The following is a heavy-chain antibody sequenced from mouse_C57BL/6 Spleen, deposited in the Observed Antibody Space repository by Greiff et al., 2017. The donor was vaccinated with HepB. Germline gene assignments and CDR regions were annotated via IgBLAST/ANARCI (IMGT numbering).Heavy chain of an antibody. D-gene: IGHD3-1*01. J-gene: IGHJ4*01. CDR2: IWGVGST. Sequence: VHLVESGPGLVAPSQSLSITCTVSGFSLTSYGVDWVRQSPGKGLEWLGVIWGVGSTNYNSALKSRLSISKDNSKSQVFLKMNSLQTDDTAMYYCALGRLGAMDYWGQGTSVTVSS. CDR1: GFSLTSYG. V-gene: IGHV2-6*01. CDR3: ALGRLGAMDY.